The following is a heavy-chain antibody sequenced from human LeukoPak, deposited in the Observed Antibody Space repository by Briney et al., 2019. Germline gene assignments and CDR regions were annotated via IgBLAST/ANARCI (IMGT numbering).Heavy chain of an antibody. CDR1: HYTFTSYG. Sequence: ASVKVSCKASHYTFTSYGVSWVRQAPGQGLEWLGWISAYNGNTNYAQKFQGRVTLTTDTSTNTAYMELRSLRSDDTTVYYCARDGALGPERPPDYWGQGTLVTVSS. V-gene: IGHV1-18*01. J-gene: IGHJ4*02. CDR3: ARDGALGPERPPDY. CDR2: ISAYNGNT. D-gene: IGHD1-1*01.